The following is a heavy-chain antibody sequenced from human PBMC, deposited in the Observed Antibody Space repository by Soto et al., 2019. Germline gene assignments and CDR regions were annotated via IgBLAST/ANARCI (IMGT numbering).Heavy chain of an antibody. D-gene: IGHD3-10*01. Sequence: GGSLRLSCPASGFTFSSYAMHWVRQAPGKGLEWVAVISYDGSNKYYADSVKGRFTISRDNSKNTLYLQMNSLRAEDTAVYYCASLFRIEGVRGVIVAHSYYYYGMDVWGQGTTVTVSS. J-gene: IGHJ6*02. CDR1: GFTFSSYA. CDR3: ASLFRIEGVRGVIVAHSYYYYGMDV. V-gene: IGHV3-30-3*01. CDR2: ISYDGSNK.